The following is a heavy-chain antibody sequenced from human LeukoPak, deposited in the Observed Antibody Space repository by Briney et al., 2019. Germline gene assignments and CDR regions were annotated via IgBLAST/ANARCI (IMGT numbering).Heavy chain of an antibody. D-gene: IGHD6-13*01. J-gene: IGHJ4*02. CDR2: ISYDGSNK. CDR3: AKDPNRGIAAAGAFDY. Sequence: GGSLRLYCAASGFTFSSYAMHWVREAPVHGLEWLAVISYDGSNKYYADSVKGRFTISRDNSKNTLYLQINSLRAEDTAVYYCAKDPNRGIAAAGAFDYWGQGTLVTVSS. V-gene: IGHV3-30-3*02. CDR1: GFTFSSYA.